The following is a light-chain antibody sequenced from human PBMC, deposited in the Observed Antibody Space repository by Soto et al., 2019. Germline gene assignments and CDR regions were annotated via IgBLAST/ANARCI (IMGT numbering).Light chain of an antibody. CDR3: CSYAGSYTLV. Sequence: QSVLTQPRSVSGSPGQSVTISCTGTSSDVGGHNYVSWFQHHPGKAPKLMIYDVNKRPSGVPDRFSGSKSGNTASLTISGLQAEDEADYYCCSYAGSYTLVFGTGTKLTVL. V-gene: IGLV2-11*01. CDR2: DVN. J-gene: IGLJ1*01. CDR1: SSDVGGHNY.